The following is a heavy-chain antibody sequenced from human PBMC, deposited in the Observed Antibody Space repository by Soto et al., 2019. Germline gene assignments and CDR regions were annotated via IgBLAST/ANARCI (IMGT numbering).Heavy chain of an antibody. CDR3: AIPLARTTPFDY. CDR1: GYTFTNYY. Sequence: GESLKISCQASGYTFTNYYIAWVRQVPGKGLEWMGRIDPSDSYIKYSPSFEGHVTMSVDKSISTAFLQWSRLEASDTAMYFCAIPLARTTPFDYWGQGSLVTVSS. CDR2: IDPSDSYI. V-gene: IGHV5-10-1*01. J-gene: IGHJ4*02. D-gene: IGHD1-7*01.